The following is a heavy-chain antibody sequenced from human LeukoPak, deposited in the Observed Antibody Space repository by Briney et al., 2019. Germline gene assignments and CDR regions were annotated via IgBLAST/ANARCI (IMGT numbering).Heavy chain of an antibody. CDR2: ISAYNGNT. CDR1: GYTFTSYG. CDR3: ARVYLSYGDYDY. D-gene: IGHD4-17*01. J-gene: IGHJ4*02. V-gene: IGHV1-18*01. Sequence: ASVKVSCKASGYTFTSYGISWVRQAPGQGLEWMGWISAYNGNTNYAQKLQGRVTMTTDTSTSTAYTELRSLRSDDTAVYYCARVYLSYGDYDYWGQGTLVTVSS.